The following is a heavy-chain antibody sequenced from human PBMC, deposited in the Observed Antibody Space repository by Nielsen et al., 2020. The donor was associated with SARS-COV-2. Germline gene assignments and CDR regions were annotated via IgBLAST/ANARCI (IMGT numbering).Heavy chain of an antibody. CDR1: GFRFTDYG. V-gene: IGHV3-30*02. CDR3: AKDVRTGSAHFHR. Sequence: GESLKISCAASGFRFTDYGMHWVRQAPGKGLEWVAFVPYGGNKRYYAVAVRGRFTISRDNTKNTLSLEMKCLTEEDTGVYYCAKDVRTGSAHFHRWGQGTLVSVSS. D-gene: IGHD6-25*01. J-gene: IGHJ4*02. CDR2: VPYGGNKR.